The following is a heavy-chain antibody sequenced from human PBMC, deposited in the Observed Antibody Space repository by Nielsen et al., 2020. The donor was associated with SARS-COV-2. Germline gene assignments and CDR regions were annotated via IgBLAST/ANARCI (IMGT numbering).Heavy chain of an antibody. Sequence: GESLKISCKTSGYTFNTYWTGWVRQMPGKGLEWMGIIYPGDSDTRYSPSFEGQVTISADKSISTTYLQWRSLRASDTAMYYCAREGRDDSGTERRGMDVWGRGTTVTVSS. CDR1: GYTFNTYW. CDR3: AREGRDDSGTERRGMDV. V-gene: IGHV5-51*01. D-gene: IGHD3-10*01. CDR2: IYPGDSDT. J-gene: IGHJ6*02.